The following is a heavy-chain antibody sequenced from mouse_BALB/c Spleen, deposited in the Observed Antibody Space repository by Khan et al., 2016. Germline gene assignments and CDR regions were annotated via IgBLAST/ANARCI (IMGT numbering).Heavy chain of an antibody. J-gene: IGHJ3*01. CDR1: GYTFTSYR. D-gene: IGHD1-1*01. Sequence: QVQLLQSGAELARPGASVKMSCKASGYTFTSYRMHWVKQRPGQGLEWIGYINPSSGYTNYNQKFKDKATLTADKSSSTAYMQLSRLTSEDFAVYYCAKGGYGGWFAYWGQGTLVTVSA. CDR3: AKGGYGGWFAY. V-gene: IGHV1-4*01. CDR2: INPSSGYT.